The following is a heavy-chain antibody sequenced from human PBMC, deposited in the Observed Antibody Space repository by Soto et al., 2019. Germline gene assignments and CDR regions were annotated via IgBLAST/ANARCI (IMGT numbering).Heavy chain of an antibody. D-gene: IGHD2-8*02. Sequence: SLRLSCAASGXNFDAYSMHWVRQAPGKGLERVSGLKWNGDNVGYADSVRGRFTISRENAKNSLYLQMNSLIVEDTAFYYCAKDGGHCSGVECFFDTWGQGTLVTVSS. CDR2: LKWNGDNV. CDR1: GXNFDAYS. CDR3: AKDGGHCSGVECFFDT. V-gene: IGHV3-9*01. J-gene: IGHJ4*02.